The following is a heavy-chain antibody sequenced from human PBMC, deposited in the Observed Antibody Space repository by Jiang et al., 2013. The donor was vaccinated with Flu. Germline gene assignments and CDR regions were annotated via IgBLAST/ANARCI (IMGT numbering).Heavy chain of an antibody. CDR3: ARDLKKWELRGGGDFDY. D-gene: IGHD1-26*01. CDR2: ISYDGSNK. V-gene: IGHV3-30*04. J-gene: IGHJ4*02. Sequence: KGLEWVAVISYDGSNKYYADSVKGRFTISRDNSKNTLYLQMNSLRAEDTAVYYCARDLKKWELRGGGDFDYWGQGTLVTVSS.